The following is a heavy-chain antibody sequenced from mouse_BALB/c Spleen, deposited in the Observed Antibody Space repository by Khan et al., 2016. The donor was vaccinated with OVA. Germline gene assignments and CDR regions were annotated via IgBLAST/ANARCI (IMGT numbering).Heavy chain of an antibody. D-gene: IGHD3-1*01. CDR1: GYSITSGYG. J-gene: IGHJ2*01. Sequence: EVKLLEPGPGLVKPSQSLSLTCTVTGYSITSGYGWNWIRQFPGNKLEWMVYISYSGSINYNQSLNSRISITRDTSKNQFFLQLNSVTTEDTATYYGARRARIKYWGQGTTLTVS. V-gene: IGHV3-2*02. CDR3: ARRARIKY. CDR2: ISYSGSI.